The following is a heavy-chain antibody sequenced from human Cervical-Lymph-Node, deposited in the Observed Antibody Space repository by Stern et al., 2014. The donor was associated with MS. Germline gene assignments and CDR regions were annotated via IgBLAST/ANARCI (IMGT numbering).Heavy chain of an antibody. CDR2: INHSGST. V-gene: IGHV4-34*01. CDR3: ARDRRSIAARGYYGMDV. D-gene: IGHD6-6*01. CDR1: GGSFSGYY. Sequence: QVQLQQWGAGLLKPSETLSLTCAVYGGSFSGYYWSWIRQPPGKGLEWIGEINHSGSTNYNPSLKSRVTISVDTSKTQFSLKLSSVTAADTAVYYCARDRRSIAARGYYGMDVWGQGTTVTVSS. J-gene: IGHJ6*02.